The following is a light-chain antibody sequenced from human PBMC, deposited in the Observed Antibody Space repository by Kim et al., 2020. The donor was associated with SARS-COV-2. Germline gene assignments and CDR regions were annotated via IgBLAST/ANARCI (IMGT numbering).Light chain of an antibody. CDR1: QLAETS. CDR3: QAWDSSTHNYV. J-gene: IGLJ1*01. V-gene: IGLV3-1*01. CDR2: HDN. Sequence: SPRQTYSVPAAQSQLAETSVCIAQHTPRQSPVVVIYHDNQRPSGIPERFSGSNSGNTATLTLSGTQAMDEADYYCQAWDSSTHNYVFGAGTKVTVL.